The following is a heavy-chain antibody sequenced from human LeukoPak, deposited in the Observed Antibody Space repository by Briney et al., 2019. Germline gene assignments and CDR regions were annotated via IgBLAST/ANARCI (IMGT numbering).Heavy chain of an antibody. CDR3: AKVGSIVGATTPDY. Sequence: GGSLRLSCAASGFTFSSYGMSWVRQAPGKGLEWVSAISGSGGSTYYADSVKGRFTISRDNSKNTLYLQMNSLRAEDTAVHYCAKVGSIVGATTPDYWGQGTLVTVSS. CDR1: GFTFSSYG. V-gene: IGHV3-23*01. CDR2: ISGSGGST. J-gene: IGHJ4*02. D-gene: IGHD1-26*01.